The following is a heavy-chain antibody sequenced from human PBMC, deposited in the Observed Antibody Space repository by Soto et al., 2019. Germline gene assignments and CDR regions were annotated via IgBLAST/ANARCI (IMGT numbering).Heavy chain of an antibody. D-gene: IGHD3-3*01. Sequence: PGGSLRLSCAASGFTFSSYAMSWVRQAPGKGLCGSSAISGSGGSTYYTDSVKGRFTISRDNSKNTLYLQMNSLRAEDTALYYCAKGPTISGVVTIPDYYYGMYVCGQGTTVTVYS. V-gene: IGHV3-23*01. CDR2: ISGSGGST. CDR1: GFTFSSYA. CDR3: AKGPTISGVVTIPDYYYGMYV. J-gene: IGHJ6*02.